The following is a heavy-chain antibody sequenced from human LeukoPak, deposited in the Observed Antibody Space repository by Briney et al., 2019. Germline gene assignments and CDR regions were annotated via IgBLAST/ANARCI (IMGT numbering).Heavy chain of an antibody. CDR2: IYYSGST. CDR3: ARVRGDGNYNWFDP. D-gene: IGHD4-23*01. V-gene: IGHV4-59*01. CDR1: GGSISSYY. Sequence: PSETLSLTCTVSGGSISSYYWSWIRQPPGKGLEWIGYIYYSGSTNYNPSLKSRVTISVDTSKNQFSLKLSSVTAADTAVYYCARVRGDGNYNWFDPWGQGTLVTVSS. J-gene: IGHJ5*02.